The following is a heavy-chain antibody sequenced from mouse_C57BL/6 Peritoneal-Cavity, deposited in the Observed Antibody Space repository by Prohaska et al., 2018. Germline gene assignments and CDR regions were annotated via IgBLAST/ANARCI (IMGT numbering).Heavy chain of an antibody. D-gene: IGHD2-1*01. Sequence: EVQLLETGGGLVQPGGSRGLSCEGSGFTFSGFWMSWFRQTCGNTQEWIGDIKSDGSAINYATFIKDRFTILRDNEKSNLYLQMSNVRSEDTATYFCMRYGNYWYFDVWGTGTTVTVSS. CDR3: MRYGNYWYFDV. CDR1: GFTFSGFW. V-gene: IGHV11-2*01. J-gene: IGHJ1*03. CDR2: IKSDGSAI.